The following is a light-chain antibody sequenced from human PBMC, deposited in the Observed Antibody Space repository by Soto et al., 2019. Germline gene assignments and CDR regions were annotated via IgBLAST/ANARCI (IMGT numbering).Light chain of an antibody. V-gene: IGLV2-23*01. Sequence: QSVLTQPASVSGSPGQSITISCTGTSSDVGSYNLVSRYQQHPGKATKLYEGSKRPSGVSNRFSGSKSGNTASLTISGLQAEDEADYYCCSYAGSSRVFGGGTKLSVL. CDR2: EGS. CDR1: SSDVGSYNL. CDR3: CSYAGSSRV. J-gene: IGLJ3*02.